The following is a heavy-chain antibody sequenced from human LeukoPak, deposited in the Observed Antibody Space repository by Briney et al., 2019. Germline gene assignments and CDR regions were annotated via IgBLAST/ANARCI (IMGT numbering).Heavy chain of an antibody. CDR1: GGSFSGYY. CDR2: INHGGST. J-gene: IGHJ3*02. V-gene: IGHV4-34*01. Sequence: SETLSLTCVVYGGSFSGYYWSWIRQPPGKGLEGSGEINHGGSTNYNPSLKSRVTISVDTSKNQFSLKLSSVTAADTAVYYCARFRMNYYGSSGYYYDAFDIWSQGTMVTVSS. CDR3: ARFRMNYYGSSGYYYDAFDI. D-gene: IGHD3-22*01.